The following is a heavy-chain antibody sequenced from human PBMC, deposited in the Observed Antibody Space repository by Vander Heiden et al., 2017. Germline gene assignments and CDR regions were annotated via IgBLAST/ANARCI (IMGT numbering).Heavy chain of an antibody. CDR1: GFIFSSYN. J-gene: IGHJ4*02. CDR3: TKEASSAYEY. D-gene: IGHD3-22*01. V-gene: IGHV3-48*02. CDR2: ISSSGNTI. Sequence: EVQLVESGGGLLHPGGSLRLSLPAPGFIFSSYNMHWVRQAPGKGLEWVSYISSSGNTIHYADSVKGRFTISRDNAKNSLYLQMNSLRDEDTAVYYCTKEASSAYEYWGQGTLATVSS.